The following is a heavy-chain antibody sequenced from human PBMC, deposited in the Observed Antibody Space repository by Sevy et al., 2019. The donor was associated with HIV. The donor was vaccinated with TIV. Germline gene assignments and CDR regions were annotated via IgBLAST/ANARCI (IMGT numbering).Heavy chain of an antibody. D-gene: IGHD2-15*01. Sequence: GGSLRLSCAASGFTFSSYWMHWVRQAPGKGLVWVSRINSDGSSTSYADSVKGRFTTSRDNAKNTLYLQMNSLRAEDTAVYYCARDTAQGYCSGGSCFIDYWGQGTLVTVSS. CDR3: ARDTAQGYCSGGSCFIDY. CDR2: INSDGSST. CDR1: GFTFSSYW. J-gene: IGHJ4*02. V-gene: IGHV3-74*01.